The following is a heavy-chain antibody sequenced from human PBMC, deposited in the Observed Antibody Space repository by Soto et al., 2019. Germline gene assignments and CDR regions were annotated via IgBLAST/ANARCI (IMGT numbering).Heavy chain of an antibody. Sequence: SETLSLTCTVSGGSISTYDWSWIRQSPGKGLEWIGYIYYDGSTSYNPSLRSRLTISVDTSKNQFSLILTSVTSADTAVYYCARDQLSSGLYVWFDPWGQGTLVT. J-gene: IGHJ5*02. D-gene: IGHD6-25*01. CDR2: IYYDGST. CDR3: ARDQLSSGLYVWFDP. V-gene: IGHV4-59*01. CDR1: GGSISTYD.